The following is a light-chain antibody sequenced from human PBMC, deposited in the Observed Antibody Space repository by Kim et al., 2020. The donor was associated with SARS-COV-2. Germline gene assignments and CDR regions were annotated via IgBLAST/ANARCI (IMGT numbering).Light chain of an antibody. V-gene: IGKV1-12*01. Sequence: DIQMTQSPSSVSASVGDRVTITCRASQDILTWLAWYQQRPGKAPNLLIYSASNLQTGVPSRFSGSGSGTHFTLTINSLQPEDFATYYCQQADSFPHTFGGGTKVDIK. J-gene: IGKJ4*01. CDR2: SAS. CDR3: QQADSFPHT. CDR1: QDILTW.